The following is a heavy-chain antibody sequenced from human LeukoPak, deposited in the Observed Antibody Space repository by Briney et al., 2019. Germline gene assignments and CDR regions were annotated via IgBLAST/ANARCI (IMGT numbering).Heavy chain of an antibody. V-gene: IGHV4-38-2*02. CDR3: ARGLRSFGRDSGSYIDY. CDR1: GYSISSGYY. CDR2: IYHSGST. J-gene: IGHJ4*02. D-gene: IGHD1-26*01. Sequence: SETLSLTCTVSGYSISSGYYWGWIRQPPGKGLEWIGSIYHSGSTYYNPSLKSRVTISVDTSKNQFSLKLSSVTAADTAVYYCARGLRSFGRDSGSYIDYWGQGTLVTVSS.